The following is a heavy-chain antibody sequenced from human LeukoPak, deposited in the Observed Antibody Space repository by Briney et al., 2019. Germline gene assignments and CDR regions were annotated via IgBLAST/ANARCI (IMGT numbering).Heavy chain of an antibody. V-gene: IGHV4-30-2*01. CDR3: ARNPVLGCTAGSCYSRSVWFDP. Sequence: TLSLTCAVSGGSISSDDSSWNWIRQPPGEGLEWIGYISHTAKTYYNPSLKSRVIISVDRSKNQFSLNLNSVTAADTAVYYCARNPVLGCTAGSCYSRSVWFDPWGQGTLVIVSS. D-gene: IGHD2-15*01. CDR1: GGSISSDDSS. CDR2: ISHTAKT. J-gene: IGHJ5*02.